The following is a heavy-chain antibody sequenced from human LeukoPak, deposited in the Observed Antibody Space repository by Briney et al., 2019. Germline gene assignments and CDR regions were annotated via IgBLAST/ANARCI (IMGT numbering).Heavy chain of an antibody. Sequence: ASVKVSCKASGGTFSSYAISWVRQAPGQGLEWMGGIIPMFGTANYAQKFQGRVTITADESTSTAYMELSSLRSEDTAVYYCASPLSNSPDYYYYMDVWGKGTTVTVSS. CDR2: IIPMFGTA. J-gene: IGHJ6*03. CDR1: GGTFSSYA. CDR3: ASPLSNSPDYYYYMDV. V-gene: IGHV1-69*13. D-gene: IGHD4-11*01.